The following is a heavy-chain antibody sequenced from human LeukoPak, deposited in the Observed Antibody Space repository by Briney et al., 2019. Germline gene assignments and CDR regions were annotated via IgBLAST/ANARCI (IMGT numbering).Heavy chain of an antibody. D-gene: IGHD4-17*01. V-gene: IGHV2-70*13. J-gene: IGHJ4*02. CDR2: IDWDDDK. Sequence: SGPTLVNPTQTLRLTCTFSGFLLSTSGMCVSWIRQPPGKALECLALIDWDDDKYYSTSLKTTLTISKDTSKNQVVLTMTNMDPVDTATYYCARYLYGDYVSYFDYWGQGTLVTVSS. CDR1: GFLLSTSGMC. CDR3: ARYLYGDYVSYFDY.